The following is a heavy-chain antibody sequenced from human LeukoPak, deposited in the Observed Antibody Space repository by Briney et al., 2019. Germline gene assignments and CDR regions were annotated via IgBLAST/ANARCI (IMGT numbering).Heavy chain of an antibody. CDR3: GKKTGSTGEAFDY. CDR2: IKVDGSEK. Sequence: GGSLRLSCVVSGFTFSNFWMCWVRQAPGKGLEWVANIKVDGSEKYYAESVKGRFTISRDNAENSLYLQMNSLRVEDSAIYYCGKKTGSTGEAFDYWGQGTLVTVSS. J-gene: IGHJ4*02. CDR1: GFTFSNFW. D-gene: IGHD1-1*01. V-gene: IGHV3-7*03.